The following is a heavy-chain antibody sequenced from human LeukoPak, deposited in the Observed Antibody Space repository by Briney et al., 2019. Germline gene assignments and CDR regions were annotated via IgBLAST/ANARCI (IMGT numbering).Heavy chain of an antibody. CDR1: GFTFGDYA. CDR2: IFRDGTNP. J-gene: IGHJ6*04. CDR3: ARGFYYGLDV. Sequence: GGSLRLSCTASGFTFGDYAISWVRQAPGKGLEWVSRIFRDGTNPAYADSVRGRFTVSRDNAKNSLYLQMNSLRAEDTAVYYCARGFYYGLDVWGKGTTVTISS. V-gene: IGHV3-20*04.